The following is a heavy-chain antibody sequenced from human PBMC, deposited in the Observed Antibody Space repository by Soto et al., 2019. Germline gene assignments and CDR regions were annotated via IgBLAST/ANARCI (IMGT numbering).Heavy chain of an antibody. CDR1: GFTFSNYW. CDR3: ARAPPYYLEATVTMVAY. CDR2: IKQDGSEK. V-gene: IGHV3-7*01. D-gene: IGHD5-12*01. Sequence: EVQLVESGGGLVQPGGSLRLSCAASGFTFSNYWMSWVRQAPGKGLEWVANIKQDGSEKYYVDSVKGRFTISRDNAKNSLFLQMNSLRAEDTAVYYCARAPPYYLEATVTMVAYWGQGTLVTVSS. J-gene: IGHJ4*02.